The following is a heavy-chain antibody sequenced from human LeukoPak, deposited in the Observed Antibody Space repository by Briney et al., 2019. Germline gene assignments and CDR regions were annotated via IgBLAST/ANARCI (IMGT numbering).Heavy chain of an antibody. CDR1: GGSLSNYY. V-gene: IGHV4-59*08. CDR3: VRHSGAYPRYFDY. CDR2: IHCSGST. D-gene: IGHD1-26*01. J-gene: IGHJ4*02. Sequence: AETLTLTCTVSGGSLSNYYWSWIRQPPGKGLEWIGFIHCSGSTQYSLSLKGRVTMSVATSNNQFSLKLSSVTAADTAIYFCVRHSGAYPRYFDYWGQGTLVTVSS.